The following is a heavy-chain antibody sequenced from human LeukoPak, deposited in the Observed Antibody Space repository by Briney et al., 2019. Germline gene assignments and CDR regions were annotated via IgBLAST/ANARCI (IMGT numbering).Heavy chain of an antibody. CDR1: GYTFTSYG. CDR3: ARGTDSSGYFGAFDI. Sequence: ASVKVSCKASGYTFTSYGISWVRQAPGQGLEWMGWISAYNGNTNYAQRLQGRVTMTTDTSTSTAYMELRSLRSDDTAVYYCARGTDSSGYFGAFDIWGQGTMVTVSS. V-gene: IGHV1-18*01. CDR2: ISAYNGNT. J-gene: IGHJ3*02. D-gene: IGHD3-22*01.